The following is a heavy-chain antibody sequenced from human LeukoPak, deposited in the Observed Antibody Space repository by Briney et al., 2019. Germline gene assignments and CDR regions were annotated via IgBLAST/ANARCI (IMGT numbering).Heavy chain of an antibody. J-gene: IGHJ4*02. CDR3: ARDQSVFWSGYLDY. Sequence: SETLSLTCAVSGGSISSSNWWSWVRQPPGKGLEWIGEIYHSGSTNYNPSLKSRVTISVGKSKNQFSLKLSSVTAADTAVYYCARDQSVFWSGYLDYWGQGTLVTVSS. V-gene: IGHV4-4*02. CDR2: IYHSGST. CDR1: GGSISSSNW. D-gene: IGHD3-3*01.